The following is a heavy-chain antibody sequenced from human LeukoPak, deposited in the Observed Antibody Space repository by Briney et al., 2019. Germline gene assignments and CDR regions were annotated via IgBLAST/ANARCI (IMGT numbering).Heavy chain of an antibody. CDR3: AKDQVVRGVILDY. J-gene: IGHJ4*02. CDR2: ISYDGSNK. V-gene: IGHV3-30*18. Sequence: GGSLRLSCAASGFTFSSYGMHWVRQAPGKGLEWVAVISYDGSNKYYADSVKGRFTISRDNSKNTLYLQMNSLRAEDTAVYYCAKDQVVRGVILDYWGQGTLVTVSS. CDR1: GFTFSSYG. D-gene: IGHD3-10*01.